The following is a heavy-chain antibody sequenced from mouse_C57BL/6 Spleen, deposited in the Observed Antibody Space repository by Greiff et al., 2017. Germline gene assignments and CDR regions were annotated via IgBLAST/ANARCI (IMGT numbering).Heavy chain of an antibody. CDR3: TRDYYGSSPYYFDY. CDR1: GFTFSSYA. CDR2: ISSGGDYI. J-gene: IGHJ2*01. V-gene: IGHV5-9-1*02. Sequence: EVNVVESGAGLVKPGGSLKLSCAASGFTFSSYAMSWVRQTPGKRLEWVAYISSGGDYIYYADNVKGRFTIARDNARNTLYLQRSSLKSEDTAMYYCTRDYYGSSPYYFDYWGQGTTLTVSS. D-gene: IGHD1-1*01.